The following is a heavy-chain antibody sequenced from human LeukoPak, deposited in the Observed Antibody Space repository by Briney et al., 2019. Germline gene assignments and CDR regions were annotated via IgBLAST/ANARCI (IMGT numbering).Heavy chain of an antibody. J-gene: IGHJ4*02. CDR2: INAGNGNT. D-gene: IGHD6-13*01. CDR1: GYTFTSYS. V-gene: IGHV1-3*01. Sequence: ASVKVSCKASGYTFTSYSIHWVRQAPGQRLEWMGWINAGNGNTEYSQNFQGRVTITRDTSASTSYMEVRSLRFEDTAVYYCARDRSSTWYGEIDYWGQGTLVTVSS. CDR3: ARDRSSTWYGEIDY.